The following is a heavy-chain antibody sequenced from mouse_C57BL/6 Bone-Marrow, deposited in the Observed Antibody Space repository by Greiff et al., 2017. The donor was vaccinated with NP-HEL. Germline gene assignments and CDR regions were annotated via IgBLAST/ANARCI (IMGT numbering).Heavy chain of an antibody. V-gene: IGHV1-22*01. CDR1: GYTFTDYN. CDR2: INPNNGGT. J-gene: IGHJ2*01. Sequence: EVQLQQSGPELVKPGASVKMSCKASGYTFTDYNMHWVKQSHGKSLEWIGYINPNNGGTSYNQKFKGKATLTVNKSSSTAYMELRSLTSEDSAVYYCASCCYYGSSPFDYWGQGTTRTVSS. D-gene: IGHD1-1*01. CDR3: ASCCYYGSSPFDY.